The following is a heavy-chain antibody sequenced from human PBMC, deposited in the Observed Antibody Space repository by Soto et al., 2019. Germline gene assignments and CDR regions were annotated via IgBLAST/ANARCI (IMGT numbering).Heavy chain of an antibody. CDR2: IRSKANSYAT. J-gene: IGHJ4*02. CDR1: GFTFSGSA. V-gene: IGHV3-73*02. CDR3: NRLLLGDFDY. D-gene: IGHD3-16*01. Sequence: EVQLVESGGGLVQPGGSLKLSCAASGFTFSGSAMHWVRQASGKGLEWVGRIRSKANSYATAYAASVKGRFTISRDDSKNKAYLQMNSLKTEDKDVDDCNRLLLGDFDYCGQGTLVTDSS.